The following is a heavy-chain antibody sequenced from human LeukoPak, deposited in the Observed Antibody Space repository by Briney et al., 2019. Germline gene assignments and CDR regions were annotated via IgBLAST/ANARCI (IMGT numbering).Heavy chain of an antibody. CDR3: ARLYDTSGYFYWYFDL. CDR1: GGSISRSSYY. V-gene: IGHV4-39*01. CDR2: IYYSGST. Sequence: SETLPLTCTVSGGSISRSSYYWVWIRQPPGKGLEWIGSIYYSGSTYYNPSLKSRVTISVDTSKNQFSLKLSSVTAADTAVYYCARLYDTSGYFYWYFDLWGRGTLVTVSS. J-gene: IGHJ2*01. D-gene: IGHD3-22*01.